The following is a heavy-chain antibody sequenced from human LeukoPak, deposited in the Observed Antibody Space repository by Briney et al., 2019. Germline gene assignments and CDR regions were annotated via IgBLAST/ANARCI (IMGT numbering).Heavy chain of an antibody. V-gene: IGHV3-23*01. CDR1: GFTFSSYA. J-gene: IGHJ4*02. CDR2: ISGSGGST. Sequence: GGSLILSCAAPGFTFSSYAMSWVRQAPGKGLEWVSVISGSGGSTYYADSVKGRFTISRDNSKNTLYLRMNSLRAEDTAVYYCAKDMGRIMITFGGPDYWGQGTLVTVSS. CDR3: AKDMGRIMITFGGPDY. D-gene: IGHD3-16*01.